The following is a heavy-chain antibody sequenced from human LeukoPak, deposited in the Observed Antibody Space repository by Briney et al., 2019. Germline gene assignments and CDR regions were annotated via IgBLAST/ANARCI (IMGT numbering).Heavy chain of an antibody. J-gene: IGHJ5*02. V-gene: IGHV4-34*01. CDR3: ARGASYCSSTSCYQNYNWFDP. CDR2: INHSGST. D-gene: IGHD2-2*01. Sequence: PSETLSLTCAVYGGSFSGYYWSWIRQPPGKELEWIGEINHSGSTNYNPSLKSRVTISVDTSKNQFSLKLSSVTAADTAVYYCARGASYCSSTSCYQNYNWFDPWGQGTLVTVSS. CDR1: GGSFSGYY.